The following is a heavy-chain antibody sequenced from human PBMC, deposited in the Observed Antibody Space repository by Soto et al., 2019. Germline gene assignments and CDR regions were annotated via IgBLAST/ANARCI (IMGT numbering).Heavy chain of an antibody. CDR1: GYTFNKHG. J-gene: IGHJ4*02. CDR3: ARDAAVGLFDY. Sequence: ASVKVSCKASGYTFNKHGISWVRQAPGQGLEWMGWISAHNGNTNHAQKLQGRVTMTTDTSTSTAYMELRSLRSDDTAVYYCARDAAVGLFDYWGQGTLVTVSS. D-gene: IGHD1-26*01. CDR2: ISAHNGNT. V-gene: IGHV1-18*01.